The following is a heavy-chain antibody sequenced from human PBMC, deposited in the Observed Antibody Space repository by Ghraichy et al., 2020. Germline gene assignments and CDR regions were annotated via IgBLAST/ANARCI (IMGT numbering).Heavy chain of an antibody. D-gene: IGHD1-26*01. Sequence: GGSLRLPCAASGFTFSSYNMNWVRQAPGKGLEWVSYISSSSIIKYADSVKGRFTISRDNAQNSLYLQMNSLRDEDTAVYYCASGTWDYWGQGTLVTV. CDR1: GFTFSSYN. J-gene: IGHJ4*02. CDR3: ASGTWDY. CDR2: ISSSSII. V-gene: IGHV3-48*02.